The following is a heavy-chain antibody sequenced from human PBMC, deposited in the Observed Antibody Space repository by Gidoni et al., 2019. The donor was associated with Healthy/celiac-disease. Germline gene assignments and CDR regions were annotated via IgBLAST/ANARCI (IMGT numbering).Heavy chain of an antibody. D-gene: IGHD3-22*01. Sequence: EVQLLESGGGLVQPGGSLRLSCAASGLPFSSYAMSWVRQAPGKGLEWVSAISGSGGSTYYADSVKGRFTISRDNSKNTLYLQMNSLRAEDTAVYYCAKYLRGVRNYYDSSGYLNWGQGTLVTVSS. CDR2: ISGSGGST. V-gene: IGHV3-23*01. J-gene: IGHJ4*02. CDR3: AKYLRGVRNYYDSSGYLN. CDR1: GLPFSSYA.